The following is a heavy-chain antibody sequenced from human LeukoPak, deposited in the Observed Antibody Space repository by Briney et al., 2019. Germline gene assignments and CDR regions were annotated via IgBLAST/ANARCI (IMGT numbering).Heavy chain of an antibody. V-gene: IGHV1-69*05. J-gene: IGHJ5*02. CDR1: GGTFSSYA. Sequence: SVKVSCTASGGTFSSYAISWVRQAPGQGLEWMGGIIPIFGTANYAQKFQGRVTITTDESTSTAYMELSSLSSEATAVYYCARGELVGATHLSRFDPWGQGTLVTVSS. CDR3: ARGELVGATHLSRFDP. CDR2: IIPIFGTA. D-gene: IGHD1-26*01.